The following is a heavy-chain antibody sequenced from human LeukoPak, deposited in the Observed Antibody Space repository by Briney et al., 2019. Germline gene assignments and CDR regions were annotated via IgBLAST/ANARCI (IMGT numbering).Heavy chain of an antibody. V-gene: IGHV1-18*01. CDR1: GYTFTSYG. CDR2: ISAYNGNT. Sequence: GASVKVSCKASGYTFTSYGISWVRQAPGQGLEWMGWISAYNGNTNYAQKLQGRVTMTTDTSTSTAYMELRSLRSDDTAVYYCARDRSTVIGDSWPQVFDYWGQGTLVTVSS. J-gene: IGHJ4*02. CDR3: ARDRSTVIGDSWPQVFDY. D-gene: IGHD3-22*01.